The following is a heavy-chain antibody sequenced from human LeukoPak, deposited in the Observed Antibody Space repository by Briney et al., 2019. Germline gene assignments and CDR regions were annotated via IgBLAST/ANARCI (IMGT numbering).Heavy chain of an antibody. J-gene: IGHJ6*02. Sequence: PGGSLRLSCTACGFTFKRYAMRWGRQAPGKGVEGVSAISGSGDSAYYAESVNARFTISRDNSKNTLYLQMNRLRAEDTAVYYCASIRPTGIQHYYYGMDVWGQGITVTVSS. CDR2: ISGSGDSA. D-gene: IGHD3-9*01. CDR1: GFTFKRYA. V-gene: IGHV3-23*01. CDR3: ASIRPTGIQHYYYGMDV.